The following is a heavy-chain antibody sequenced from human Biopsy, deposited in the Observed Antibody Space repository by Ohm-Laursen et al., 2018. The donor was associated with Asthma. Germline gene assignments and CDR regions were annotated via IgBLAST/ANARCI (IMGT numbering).Heavy chain of an antibody. CDR2: ISFDGSNK. CDR1: GFTFSNYG. Sequence: SLRLSCAASGFTFSNYGMHWVRQAPGKGLDWVAVISFDGSNKNYTDSVKGRFTISRDNSRNTLHLQMNSLRAEDTAVYYCAKDVYPGWELRRGPDYWGQGTLVTVSS. V-gene: IGHV3-30*18. CDR3: AKDVYPGWELRRGPDY. J-gene: IGHJ4*02. D-gene: IGHD1-26*01.